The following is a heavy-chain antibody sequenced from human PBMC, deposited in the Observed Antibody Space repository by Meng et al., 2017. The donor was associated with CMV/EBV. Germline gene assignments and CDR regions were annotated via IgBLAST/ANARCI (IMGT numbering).Heavy chain of an antibody. CDR1: GDSISSSSYY. CDR2: IYYSGST. V-gene: IGHV4-39*07. Sequence: QLHRQESGPGLAKLSETPSLPCPVSGDSISSSSYYWRWTRQPPEKGLEWIGSIYYSGSTYYNPSLKSRVTISVDTSKNQFSLKLSSVTAADTAVYYCARDRRGFLDYWGQGTLVTVSS. J-gene: IGHJ4*02. CDR3: ARDRRGFLDY. D-gene: IGHD3-10*01.